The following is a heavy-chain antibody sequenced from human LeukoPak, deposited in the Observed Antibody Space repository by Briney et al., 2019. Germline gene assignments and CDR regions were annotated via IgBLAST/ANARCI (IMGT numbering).Heavy chain of an antibody. D-gene: IGHD1-26*01. V-gene: IGHV3-72*01. CDR2: TRNKANSYTT. CDR3: ARERGSYYRSHFDY. J-gene: IGHJ4*02. CDR1: GFTFSDHY. Sequence: TGGSLRLSCAASGFTFSDHYMDWVRQAPGKGLEWVGRTRNKANSYTTEYAASVKGRFTISRDDSKNSLYLQMNSLKTEDTAVYYCARERGSYYRSHFDYWGQGTLVTVSS.